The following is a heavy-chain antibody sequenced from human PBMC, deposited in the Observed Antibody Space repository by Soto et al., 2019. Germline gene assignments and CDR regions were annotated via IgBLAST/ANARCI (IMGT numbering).Heavy chain of an antibody. D-gene: IGHD1-26*01. CDR1: GGTFSSYT. J-gene: IGHJ3*02. V-gene: IGHV1-69*04. Sequence: ASVKVSCKASGGTFSSYTISWVRQAPGQGLEWMGRIIPILGIANYAQKFQGRVTITADKSTSTAYMELSSLRSEDTAVYCCARDPGGVGAYGGSFDIYGQWTMATVSS. CDR2: IIPILGIA. CDR3: ARDPGGVGAYGGSFDI.